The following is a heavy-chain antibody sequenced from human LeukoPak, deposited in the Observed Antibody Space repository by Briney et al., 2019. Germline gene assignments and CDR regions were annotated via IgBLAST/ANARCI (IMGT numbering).Heavy chain of an antibody. CDR2: IYYSGST. D-gene: IGHD4-23*01. CDR3: ARDAPHYGGNPFDS. V-gene: IGHV4-59*01. J-gene: IGHJ4*02. Sequence: SETLSLTCTVSGGSISSYYWSWIRQPPGKGLEWIGYIYYSGSTNYNPSLKSRVTISVDTSKNQFSLNLNSVTAADTAVYYCARDAPHYGGNPFDSWGQGSLVTVSS. CDR1: GGSISSYY.